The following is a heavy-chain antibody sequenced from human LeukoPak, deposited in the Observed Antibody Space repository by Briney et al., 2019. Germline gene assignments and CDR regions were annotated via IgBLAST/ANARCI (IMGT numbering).Heavy chain of an antibody. V-gene: IGHV3-74*01. CDR3: ARAGASGWYAARWFDP. CDR1: GFPFNNYW. CDR2: INTDGRTT. D-gene: IGHD6-19*01. J-gene: IGHJ5*02. Sequence: PGGSLRLSCAASGFPFNNYWMHWVRQAPGKGLVWVSSINTDGRTTRYAASVQGRFTISRDNAKNTLYLQMNSLRVDDTAVYYCARAGASGWYAARWFDPWGQGTLVTVSS.